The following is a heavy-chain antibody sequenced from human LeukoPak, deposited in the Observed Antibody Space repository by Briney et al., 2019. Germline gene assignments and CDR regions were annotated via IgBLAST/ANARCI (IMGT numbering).Heavy chain of an antibody. J-gene: IGHJ6*02. CDR3: ARHGYGMDV. CDR2: ISYEGSTQ. V-gene: IGHV3-30-3*01. CDR1: RFGSSNYA. Sequence: GGSLRLSCAASRFGSSNYAMHWVRPTPGKRLEWVAVISYEGSTQYYADSQKSRFTISRDNSKNTLSLQMNSLGAEDTAVYYCARHGYGMDVWGQGTTVTVSS.